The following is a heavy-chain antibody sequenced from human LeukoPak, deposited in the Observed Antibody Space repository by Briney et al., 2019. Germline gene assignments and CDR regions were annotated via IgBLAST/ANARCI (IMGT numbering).Heavy chain of an antibody. J-gene: IGHJ3*02. D-gene: IGHD2-21*01. CDR1: GFTFSTYA. CDR2: ISYGGNRK. V-gene: IGHV3-30-3*01. CDR3: ARSLVVVIAIYAFDI. Sequence: GGSLRLSCEASGFTFSTYAMHWVRQAPGKGLQWVAFISYGGNRKYYADSVKGRFTISRDNSKNTLFLQMYSLRAEDTVVYYCARSLVVVIAIYAFDIWGQGTMVTVSS.